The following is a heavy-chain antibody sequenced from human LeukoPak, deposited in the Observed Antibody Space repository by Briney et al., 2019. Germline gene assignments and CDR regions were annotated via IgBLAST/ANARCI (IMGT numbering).Heavy chain of an antibody. Sequence: SETLSLTCAVYGGSFSGYYWSWIRQPPGKGLEWIGEINHSGSTNYNPSLKSRVTISVDTSKNQFSLKLSSVTAADTAVYYCARMYYYGSGSYLNGGYFDYWGQGTLVTVSS. V-gene: IGHV4-34*01. CDR1: GGSFSGYY. D-gene: IGHD3-10*01. CDR3: ARMYYYGSGSYLNGGYFDY. J-gene: IGHJ4*02. CDR2: INHSGST.